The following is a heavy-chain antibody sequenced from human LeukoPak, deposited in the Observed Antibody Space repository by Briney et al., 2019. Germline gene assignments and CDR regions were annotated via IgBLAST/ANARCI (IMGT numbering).Heavy chain of an antibody. D-gene: IGHD3-10*01. CDR3: ARGPLTYYYASGSYYSN. J-gene: IGHJ4*02. CDR2: INHSGGT. CDR1: GGSLSGFY. V-gene: IGHV4-34*01. Sequence: PSETLSLTCAVSGGSLSGFYWSWIRQPPGKGLEWIGDINHSGGTNYNPSLKSRVTISVDTSKKQFSLKLSSVTAADTAVYYCARGPLTYYYASGSYYSNWGQGTLVTVSS.